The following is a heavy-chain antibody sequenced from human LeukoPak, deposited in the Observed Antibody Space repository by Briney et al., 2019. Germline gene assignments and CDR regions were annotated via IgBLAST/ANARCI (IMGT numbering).Heavy chain of an antibody. CDR1: GFTSTSSA. J-gene: IGHJ4*02. CDR2: IVVGSGNT. CDR3: AGGYDYYDSSGYIDY. D-gene: IGHD3-22*01. V-gene: IGHV1-58*02. Sequence: GTSVKVSCKASGFTSTSSAMQWVRQARGQRLEWIGWIVVGSGNTNYAQKFQERVTITRDMSTSTAYMELSSLRSEDTAVYYCAGGYDYYDSSGYIDYWGQGTLVTVSS.